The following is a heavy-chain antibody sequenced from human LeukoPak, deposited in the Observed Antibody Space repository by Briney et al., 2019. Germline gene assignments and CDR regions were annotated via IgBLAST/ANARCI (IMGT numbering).Heavy chain of an antibody. J-gene: IGHJ4*02. V-gene: IGHV3-30*02. CDR1: GFTLSSYE. CDR3: ARILDSAWGELGY. Sequence: GGSLRLSCTVSGFTLSSYEMSWIRQAPGKGLEWMAFIRSDGSNKYYADSVKGRFTISRDNSKNTLYLQMNSLRAEDTAVYYCARILDSAWGELGYWGQGTLVTVSS. D-gene: IGHD6-19*01. CDR2: IRSDGSNK.